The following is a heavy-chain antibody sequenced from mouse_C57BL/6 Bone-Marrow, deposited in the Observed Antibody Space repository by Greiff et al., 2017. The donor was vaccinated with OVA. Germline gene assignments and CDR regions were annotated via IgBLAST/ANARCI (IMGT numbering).Heavy chain of an antibody. CDR3: RKVLCRRGFAY. J-gene: IGHJ3*01. V-gene: IGHV1-9*01. CDR1: GYTFTGYW. Sequence: QVQLQQSGAELVKPGASVKLSCKASGYTFTGYWIEWVKQRPGHGLEWIGEILPGSGSTNYNEKFKGKATFTADTSSNTAYMQLSSLTTEDSAIFCCRKVLCRRGFAYWGRGTVVTVSA. CDR2: ILPGSGST. D-gene: IGHD1-1*02.